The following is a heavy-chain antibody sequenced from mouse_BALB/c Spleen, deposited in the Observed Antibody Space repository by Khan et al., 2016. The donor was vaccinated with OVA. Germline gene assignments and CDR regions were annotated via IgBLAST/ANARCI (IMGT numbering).Heavy chain of an antibody. J-gene: IGHJ2*01. CDR2: IYPGTDNT. D-gene: IGHD3-2*02. CDR1: GYIFTSYW. Sequence: QVHVKQSGAELVRPGASVKLSCKTSGYIFTSYWIHWVKQRSGPGLEWIARIYPGTDNTYYNEKLKDKATLTADKSSSPAYMQLSSLKSEDSAVYFCAREEALYYFDYWGQGTTLTVSS. V-gene: IGHV1-76*01. CDR3: AREEALYYFDY.